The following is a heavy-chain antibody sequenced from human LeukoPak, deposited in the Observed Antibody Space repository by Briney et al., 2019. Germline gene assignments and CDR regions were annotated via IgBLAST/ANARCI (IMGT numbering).Heavy chain of an antibody. V-gene: IGHV3-7*05. CDR3: ARASDPWLQLT. Sequence: GGSLRLSCAASGFTFSNYWMIWVRQAPGKGREWVGNIKQDGIEKRYADSVRGRFSISRDNAQTSLYLQMNSLRAEDTAVYYCARASDPWLQLTWGQGTLVTVSS. D-gene: IGHD5-24*01. CDR2: IKQDGIEK. J-gene: IGHJ5*02. CDR1: GFTFSNYW.